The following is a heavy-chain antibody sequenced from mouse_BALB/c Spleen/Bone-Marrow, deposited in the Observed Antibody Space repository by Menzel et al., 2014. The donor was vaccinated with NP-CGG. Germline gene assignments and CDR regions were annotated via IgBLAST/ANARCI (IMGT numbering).Heavy chain of an antibody. Sequence: LVESGGGLVKPGGSLKLSCAASGFTFSDYYMYWVRQTPEKRLEWVATISDGGSYTYYPDSVKGRFTISRDNAKNNLYLQMSSLKSEDTAMYYCARDGNYYAMDYWGQGTSVTVSS. CDR1: GFTFSDYY. V-gene: IGHV5-4*02. D-gene: IGHD2-1*01. CDR3: ARDGNYYAMDY. J-gene: IGHJ4*01. CDR2: ISDGGSYT.